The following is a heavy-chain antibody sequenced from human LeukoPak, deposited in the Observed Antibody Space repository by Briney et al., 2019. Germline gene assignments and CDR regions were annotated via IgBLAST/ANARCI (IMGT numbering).Heavy chain of an antibody. D-gene: IGHD5-12*01. J-gene: IGHJ4*02. CDR3: ARDSRGYHQLSDY. CDR2: ISSSSSYI. CDR1: GFTFSNYN. Sequence: PGGSLRLSCAASGFTFSNYNMNWVHQAPGKGLEWVSSISSSSSYIYYADSVKGRFTISRDNAKNSLYLQMGSLRAEDTAVYYCARDSRGYHQLSDYWGQGTLVTVSS. V-gene: IGHV3-21*01.